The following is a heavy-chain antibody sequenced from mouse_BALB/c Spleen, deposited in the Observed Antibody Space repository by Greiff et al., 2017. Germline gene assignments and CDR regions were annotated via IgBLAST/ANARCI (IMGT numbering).Heavy chain of an antibody. CDR3: ARFGNYDY. CDR2: IDPSDSYT. D-gene: IGHD2-1*01. J-gene: IGHJ2*01. Sequence: QVQLQQPGAELVKPGASVKLSCKASGYTFTSYWMHWVKQRPGQGLEWIGEIDPSDSYTNYNQKFKGKATLTVDKSSSTAYVQLSSLTSEDSAVYYCARFGNYDYWGQGTTLTVSS. CDR1: GYTFTSYW. V-gene: IGHV1-69*02.